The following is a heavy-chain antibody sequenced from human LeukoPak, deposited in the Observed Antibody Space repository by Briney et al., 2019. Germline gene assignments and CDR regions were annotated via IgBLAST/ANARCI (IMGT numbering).Heavy chain of an antibody. V-gene: IGHV3-30*18. CDR1: GFTFSSYG. D-gene: IGHD2-15*01. CDR3: ANRYCSGGSCDYYFDY. J-gene: IGHJ4*02. CDR2: ISYDGSNK. Sequence: GGSLRLSCAASGFTFSSYGMHWVRQAPGKGLEWVAVISYDGSNKYYADSVKGRFTISRDNSKNTLYLQMNSLRAEDTAVYYCANRYCSGGSCDYYFDYWGQGTLVTVSS.